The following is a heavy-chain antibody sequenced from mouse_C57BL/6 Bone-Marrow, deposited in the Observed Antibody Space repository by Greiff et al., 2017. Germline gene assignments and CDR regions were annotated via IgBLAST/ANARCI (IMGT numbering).Heavy chain of an antibody. D-gene: IGHD1-1*01. Sequence: VQLQQSGAELVRPGASVKLSCTASGFNIKDDYMHWVKQRPEQGLEWIGWIDPENGDTEYGSKFQGKATITADTSSNTAYLQLSSLTSEDTAVYYCTPLLWYFDVWGTGTTVTVSS. CDR1: GFNIKDDY. CDR2: IDPENGDT. V-gene: IGHV14-4*01. CDR3: TPLLWYFDV. J-gene: IGHJ1*03.